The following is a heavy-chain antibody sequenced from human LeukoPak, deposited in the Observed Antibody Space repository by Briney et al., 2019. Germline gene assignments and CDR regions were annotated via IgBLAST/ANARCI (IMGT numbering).Heavy chain of an antibody. Sequence: APVKVSCKASGYTFTGYYFHWVRQAPGQGLEWMGRINPYTGGTNYAQKFQGRVTMTRDTSISTAYMELSRLRSDDTAVYSCAREGSSAFGELFSFDYWGQGTLVSVSS. D-gene: IGHD3-10*01. CDR2: INPYTGGT. J-gene: IGHJ4*02. CDR3: AREGSSAFGELFSFDY. V-gene: IGHV1-2*06. CDR1: GYTFTGYY.